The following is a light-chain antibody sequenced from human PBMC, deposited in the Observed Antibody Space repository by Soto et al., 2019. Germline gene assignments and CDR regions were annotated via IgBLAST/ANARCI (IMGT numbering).Light chain of an antibody. V-gene: IGLV2-14*03. J-gene: IGLJ2*01. CDR3: SSYTSSTTYVL. CDR1: SSDIGGYNF. Sequence: QSALTQPASVSGSPGQSITISCTGTSSDIGGYNFVSWYQHHPGKAPKLMIYDVSNRPSGVSNRFSASKSGNTASLTISGLQAEDEAHYYCSSYTSSTTYVLFGGGTKLTVL. CDR2: DVS.